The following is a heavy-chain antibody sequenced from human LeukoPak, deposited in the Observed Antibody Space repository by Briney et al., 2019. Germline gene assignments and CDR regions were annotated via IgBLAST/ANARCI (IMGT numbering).Heavy chain of an antibody. D-gene: IGHD1-7*01. CDR1: GYTFTGYY. CDR3: ARVEYNWNYED. Sequence: SVKVSCNASGYTFTGYYKHWVRQAPGQGLERMGWTNPNSGGTNTAHKYHVKVTMTRDTSISTAYMELSRLRSDDTAVYYCARVEYNWNYEDWGQGTLVTVSS. V-gene: IGHV1-2*02. J-gene: IGHJ4*02. CDR2: TNPNSGGT.